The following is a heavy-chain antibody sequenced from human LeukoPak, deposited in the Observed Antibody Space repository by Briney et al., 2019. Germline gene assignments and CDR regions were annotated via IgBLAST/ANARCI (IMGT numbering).Heavy chain of an antibody. CDR2: ITWDGDNT. CDR3: AKGTSSWHEFDY. D-gene: IGHD6-13*01. Sequence: GSLRLSCAASGFTFDDCAMHWVRQPPGKGLEWVSLITWDGDNTYYTDSVKGRFTISRDNSENSLYLQMNSLRAEDTALYYCAKGTSSWHEFDYWGQGTLATVSS. CDR1: GFTFDDCA. V-gene: IGHV3-43D*03. J-gene: IGHJ4*02.